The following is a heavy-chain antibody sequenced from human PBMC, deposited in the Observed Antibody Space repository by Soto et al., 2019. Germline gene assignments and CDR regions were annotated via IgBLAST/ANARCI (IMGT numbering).Heavy chain of an antibody. CDR2: IKSKTDGGTT. CDR3: TKNKLIVLMVYAIIDY. Sequence: EVQLVESGGGLVKPGGSLRLSCAASGFTFSNAWMSWVRQAPGKGLEWVGRIKSKTDGGTTDYAAPVKSRFTISRDESKNTLYLQMNSLKTEDTAVYYCTKNKLIVLMVYAIIDYWGQGTLVTVSS. CDR1: GFTFSNAW. V-gene: IGHV3-15*01. D-gene: IGHD2-8*01. J-gene: IGHJ4*02.